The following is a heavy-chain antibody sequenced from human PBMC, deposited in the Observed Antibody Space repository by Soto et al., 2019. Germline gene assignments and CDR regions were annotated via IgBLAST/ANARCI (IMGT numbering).Heavy chain of an antibody. Sequence: QVHLEESGGGVVQPGRSLRLSCAASGFSFSSYRMHWVRQAPGKGLEWVAVISYDGSNAHYADYVKGRFTISRDNSKNTLSLQMNSLRAEDTAVYYCAKNVLHGDLLDYFEYWGQGTLVTVSS. CDR2: ISYDGSNA. CDR3: AKNVLHGDLLDYFEY. CDR1: GFSFSSYR. D-gene: IGHD3-10*02. V-gene: IGHV3-30*18. J-gene: IGHJ4*02.